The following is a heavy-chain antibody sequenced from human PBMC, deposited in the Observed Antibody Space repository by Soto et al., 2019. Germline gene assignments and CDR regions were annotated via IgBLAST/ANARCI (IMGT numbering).Heavy chain of an antibody. Sequence: GGSLRLSCAVSGFTVSNNYMSWVRQAPGKGLEGVSVIYSGGYTAYGDSVKGRFTISRDNSKDTVYLQINSLRRDDTAMYFCAKVMTEYSGVAIDHWGQGTLVTVSS. CDR2: IYSGGYT. CDR1: GFTVSNNY. CDR3: AKVMTEYSGVAIDH. D-gene: IGHD1-26*01. V-gene: IGHV3-53*05. J-gene: IGHJ4*02.